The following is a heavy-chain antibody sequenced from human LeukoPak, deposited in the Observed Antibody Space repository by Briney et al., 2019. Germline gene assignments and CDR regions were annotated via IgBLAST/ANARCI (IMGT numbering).Heavy chain of an antibody. Sequence: GGSLRLSCAAFGFTFYYAMSWVRQAPGKGLEWVSTISCSGTTTYYADSVKGRLTTSRDNSTNTLYLQLNSLRADDTAVYYCAKDIRYSSGLDAFDIWGQGTMVTVSS. CDR1: GFTFYYA. CDR3: AKDIRYSSGLDAFDI. CDR2: ISCSGTTT. D-gene: IGHD3-22*01. J-gene: IGHJ3*02. V-gene: IGHV3-23*01.